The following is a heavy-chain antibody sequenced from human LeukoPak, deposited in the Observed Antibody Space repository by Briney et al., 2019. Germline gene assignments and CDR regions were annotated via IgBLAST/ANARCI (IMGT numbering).Heavy chain of an antibody. J-gene: IGHJ4*02. D-gene: IGHD3-10*01. CDR3: ARDRVSYYGSGSYYFS. Sequence: ASVKVSCKASGYAFTSYGISWVRQAPGQGLEWMGWISAYNGNTNYAQKLQGRVTMTTDTSTSTAHMELRSLRSDDTAVYYCARDRVSYYGSGSYYFSWGQGTLVTVSS. CDR2: ISAYNGNT. CDR1: GYAFTSYG. V-gene: IGHV1-18*01.